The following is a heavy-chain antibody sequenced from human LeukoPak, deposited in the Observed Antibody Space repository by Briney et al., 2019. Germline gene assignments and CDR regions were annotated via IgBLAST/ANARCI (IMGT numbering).Heavy chain of an antibody. Sequence: GRSLRLSCAASGFTFSSYAMHWVRQAPGKGLEWVAVISYDGSNKYYADSVKGRFTISRDNSKNTLYLQMNSLRAEDTAVYYCARVDYDSSGYRLFDYWGQEPWSPSPQ. D-gene: IGHD3-22*01. CDR1: GFTFSSYA. CDR2: ISYDGSNK. CDR3: ARVDYDSSGYRLFDY. V-gene: IGHV3-30-3*01. J-gene: IGHJ4*01.